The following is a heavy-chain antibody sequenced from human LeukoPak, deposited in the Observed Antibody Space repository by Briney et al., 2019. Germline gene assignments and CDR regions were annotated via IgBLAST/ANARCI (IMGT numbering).Heavy chain of an antibody. CDR2: VGSSSSYI. Sequence: GGSLRLSCAASEFTFSSYSMSWVRQAPGKGLEWVSSVGSSSSYIYYADSVRGRFTISRDSAKNSLYLQMNGLRAEDTAVYYCARGWSSYYFDYWGQGTLVTVSS. CDR3: ARGWSSYYFDY. D-gene: IGHD2-15*01. CDR1: EFTFSSYS. V-gene: IGHV3-21*01. J-gene: IGHJ4*02.